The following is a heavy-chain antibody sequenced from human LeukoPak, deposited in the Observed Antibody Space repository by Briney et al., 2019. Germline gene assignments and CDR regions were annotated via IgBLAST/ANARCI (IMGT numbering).Heavy chain of an antibody. J-gene: IGHJ4*02. CDR2: INQDGTEK. Sequence: GESLRLSCAASGFTFTTYWMSWVRQLPGKGLEWVANINQDGTEKYYVDSVKGRFTISRDNAKNSLYLQMNSLRAEDTAVYYCARDRRDGYNLLDYWGQGTLVTVSS. CDR3: ARDRRDGYNLLDY. D-gene: IGHD5-24*01. CDR1: GFTFTTYW. V-gene: IGHV3-7*01.